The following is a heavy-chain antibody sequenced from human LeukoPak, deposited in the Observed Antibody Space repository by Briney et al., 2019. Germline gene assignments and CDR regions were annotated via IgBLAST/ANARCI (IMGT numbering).Heavy chain of an antibody. CDR1: GYTFTGYY. CDR3: ARLSITMIVVAFDY. CDR2: INPNSGGT. J-gene: IGHJ4*02. V-gene: IGHV1-2*02. Sequence: ASVKVSCKASGYTFTGYYMHWVRQAPGQGLEWMGWINPNSGGTNYAQKFQGRVTMTRDTSISTAYMELSRLRSDDTAVYYCARLSITMIVVAFDYWGQGTLVTVSS. D-gene: IGHD3-22*01.